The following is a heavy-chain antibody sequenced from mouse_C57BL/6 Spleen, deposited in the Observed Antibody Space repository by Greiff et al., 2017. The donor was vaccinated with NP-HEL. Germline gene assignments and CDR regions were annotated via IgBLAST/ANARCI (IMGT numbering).Heavy chain of an antibody. D-gene: IGHD1-1*01. V-gene: IGHV1-82*01. J-gene: IGHJ2*01. CDR2: IYPGDGDT. Sequence: VTLMESGPELVKPGASVKISCKASGYAFSSSWMNWVKQRPGKGLEWIGRIYPGDGDTNYNGKFKGKATLTADKSSSTAYMQLSSLTSEDSAVYFCARSRDFYGSSYFDYWGQGTTLTVSS. CDR1: GYAFSSSW. CDR3: ARSRDFYGSSYFDY.